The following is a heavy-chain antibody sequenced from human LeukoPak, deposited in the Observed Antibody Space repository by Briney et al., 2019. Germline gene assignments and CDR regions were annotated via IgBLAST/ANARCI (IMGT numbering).Heavy chain of an antibody. CDR3: ARDVGAGMAAAFDL. D-gene: IGHD6-13*01. CDR1: GGSISSYY. Sequence: SETLSLTCTVSGGSISSYYWSWIRQPAGKGLEWIGRIYTSGSTNYNPSLKSRVSMSVDTSNNQFSLRLSSVTAADTAVYYCARDVGAGMAAAFDLWGQGTLVTVSS. J-gene: IGHJ4*02. CDR2: IYTSGST. V-gene: IGHV4-4*07.